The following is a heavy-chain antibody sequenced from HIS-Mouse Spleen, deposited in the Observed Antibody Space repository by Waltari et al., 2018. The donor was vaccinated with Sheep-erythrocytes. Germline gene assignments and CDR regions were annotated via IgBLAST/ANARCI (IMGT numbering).Heavy chain of an antibody. J-gene: IGHJ3*02. V-gene: IGHV3-30-3*01. CDR2: ISYDGSNK. Sequence: QVQLVESGGGVVQPGRSLRLSCAASGFTFSRYAMHWVRQAPGKGLELVAVISYDGSNKYYADSGKGRFTSSRDKSKNTLYLQMNSLRAEDTAVYYCARGAFDIWGQGTMVTVSS. CDR1: GFTFSRYA. CDR3: ARGAFDI.